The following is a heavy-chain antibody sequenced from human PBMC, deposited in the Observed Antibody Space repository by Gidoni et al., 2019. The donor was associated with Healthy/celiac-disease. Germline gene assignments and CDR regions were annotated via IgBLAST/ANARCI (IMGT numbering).Heavy chain of an antibody. CDR1: GGSISSYY. CDR2: IYYSGST. CDR3: ASSSYYDILTGYRANLYYYYGMDV. Sequence: QVQLQESGPGLVKPSETLSLTCTVPGGSISSYYWSWIRQPPGKGLEWIGYIYYSGSTNYNPSLKSRVTISVDTSKNQFSLKLSSVTAADTAVYYCASSSYYDILTGYRANLYYYYGMDVWGQGTTVTVSS. J-gene: IGHJ6*02. V-gene: IGHV4-59*01. D-gene: IGHD3-9*01.